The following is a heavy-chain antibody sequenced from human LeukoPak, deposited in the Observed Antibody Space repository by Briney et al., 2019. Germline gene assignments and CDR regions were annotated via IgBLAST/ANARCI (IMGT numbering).Heavy chain of an antibody. CDR1: GFTFSSYA. CDR3: ANLGIAAADPYTGFFDY. Sequence: GGSLRLSCAASGFTFSSYAMHWVRQAPGKGLEWVAVISYDGSNKYYADSVKGRFTISRDNSKNTLYLQMNSLRAEDTAVYYCANLGIAAADPYTGFFDYWGQGTLVTVSS. V-gene: IGHV3-30-3*01. J-gene: IGHJ4*02. CDR2: ISYDGSNK. D-gene: IGHD6-13*01.